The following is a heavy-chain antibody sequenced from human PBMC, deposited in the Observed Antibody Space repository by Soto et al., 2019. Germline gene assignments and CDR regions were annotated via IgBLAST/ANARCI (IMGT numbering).Heavy chain of an antibody. D-gene: IGHD1-26*01. CDR1: GITFSDFD. Sequence: DVQLVESGGGLVQPGGSLKVSCAASGITFSDFDIHWVRQASGRGLEWVGRINRKGDNHATTYAASLKGRFTFSRDDSKNTAFLQMNSPKTEDTAVYYCGSLRDIGRWGQGTLVTVSS. CDR3: GSLRDIGR. J-gene: IGHJ4*02. CDR2: INRKGDNHAT. V-gene: IGHV3-73*01.